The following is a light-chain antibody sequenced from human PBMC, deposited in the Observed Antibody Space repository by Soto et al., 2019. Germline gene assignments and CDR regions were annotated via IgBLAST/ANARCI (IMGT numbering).Light chain of an antibody. CDR1: QSISSY. CDR3: QQSYSTPQT. V-gene: IGKV1-39*01. Sequence: DIQMTQSPSSMSASVGDRVTITCRASQSISSYLNWYQKKPGKDPKLLIYAASSLQSGVPSRFSGSGSGTDCTLTISSLQPEDFATYYCQQSYSTPQTFGQGTKVEIK. CDR2: AAS. J-gene: IGKJ1*01.